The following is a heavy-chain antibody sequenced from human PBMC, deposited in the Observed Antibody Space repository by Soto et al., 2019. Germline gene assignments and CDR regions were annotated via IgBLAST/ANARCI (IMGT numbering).Heavy chain of an antibody. CDR2: ISWNSGSI. D-gene: IGHD2-15*01. J-gene: IGHJ6*02. CDR1: GFTFDDYA. CDR3: AKDGYCSGGSCYSVPTCYYYGMDV. V-gene: IGHV3-9*01. Sequence: PGGSLRLSCAASGFTFDDYAMHWVRQAPGKGLEWVSGISWNSGSIGYADSVKGRFTISRDNAKNSLYLQMNSLRAEDTALYYCAKDGYCSGGSCYSVPTCYYYGMDVWGQGTTVTVSS.